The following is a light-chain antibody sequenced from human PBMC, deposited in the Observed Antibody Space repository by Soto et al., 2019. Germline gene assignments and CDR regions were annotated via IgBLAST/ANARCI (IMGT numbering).Light chain of an antibody. CDR3: QSYDISLHNYV. CDR2: GDN. V-gene: IGLV1-40*01. J-gene: IGLJ1*01. CDR1: TSNIGAPYD. Sequence: QSVLTQPPSVSGAPGQRVSISCTGITSNIGAPYDVHWYQHLPGTAPKLLIYGDNNRPSGVPDRFSGSKSGTSASLAITRLQAEDEADYYCQSYDISLHNYVFGTGTKVTVL.